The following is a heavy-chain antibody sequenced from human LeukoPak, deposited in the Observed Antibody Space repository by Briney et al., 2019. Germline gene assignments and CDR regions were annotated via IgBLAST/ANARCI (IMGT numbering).Heavy chain of an antibody. CDR1: GFTFSSYG. Sequence: PGGSLRLSCAASGFTFSSYGMHWVRQAPGKGLEWVAVISYDGSNKYYADSVKGRFTISRDNSKNTLYLQMNSLRAEDTAVYYCARDRHVVGATMDYWGQGTLVTVSS. V-gene: IGHV3-30*03. J-gene: IGHJ4*02. CDR2: ISYDGSNK. CDR3: ARDRHVVGATMDY. D-gene: IGHD1-26*01.